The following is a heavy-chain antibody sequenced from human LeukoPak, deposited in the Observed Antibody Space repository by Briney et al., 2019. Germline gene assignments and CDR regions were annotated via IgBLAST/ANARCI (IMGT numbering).Heavy chain of an antibody. Sequence: EASVKVSCKASGGTFSSYAISWVRQAPGQGLEWMGGIIPIFGTANYAQKFQGRVTITADESTSTAYMELSSLRSEDTAVYYCARISSWYTGAFDIWGQGTMVTVSS. D-gene: IGHD6-13*01. CDR3: ARISSWYTGAFDI. V-gene: IGHV1-69*13. CDR1: GGTFSSYA. CDR2: IIPIFGTA. J-gene: IGHJ3*02.